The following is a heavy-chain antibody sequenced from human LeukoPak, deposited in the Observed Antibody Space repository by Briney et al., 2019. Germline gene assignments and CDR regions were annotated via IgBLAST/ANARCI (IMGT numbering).Heavy chain of an antibody. J-gene: IGHJ4*01. CDR3: TRAKRGPFDY. V-gene: IGHV3-30-3*01. Sequence: GGSPRLSCAASGFTFSNYAIHWVRQAPGKGLDWVAVVSFDGSKKYYADSVKGRFTISRDNSKNTLYLQMNTLRPDDTAVYYCTRAKRGPFDYGGQGTLVTVS. CDR2: VSFDGSKK. CDR1: GFTFSNYA.